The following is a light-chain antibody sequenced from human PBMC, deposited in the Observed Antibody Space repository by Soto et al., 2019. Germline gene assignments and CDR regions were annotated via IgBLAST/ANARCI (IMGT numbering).Light chain of an antibody. V-gene: IGKV3-11*01. Sequence: SGWPQSPSTLSLSPGERSTLSCIFSPSVSNSLAWYQHKPGQAPRLLIYDASNRATGVPTRFSGSGSGTDFTLTISSLEPEDFAVYYCQQRNKWPPVTFGGGTKVDIK. J-gene: IGKJ4*01. CDR1: PSVSNS. CDR2: DAS. CDR3: QQRNKWPPVT.